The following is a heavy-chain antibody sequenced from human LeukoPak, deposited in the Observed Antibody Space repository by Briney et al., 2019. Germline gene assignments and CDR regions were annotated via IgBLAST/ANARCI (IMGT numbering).Heavy chain of an antibody. J-gene: IGHJ4*02. V-gene: IGHV3-74*01. CDR3: ARGEYGSGSYHIDY. CDR1: GFTFSSYS. CDR2: ITSDGSST. Sequence: GGALRLSCAASGFTFSSYSMKWVRQAPGKGLVWVSRITSDGSSTSYADSVKGRFTISRDNAKNTLYLQMNSLRAEDTAVYYCARGEYGSGSYHIDYWGQGTLVTVSS. D-gene: IGHD3-10*01.